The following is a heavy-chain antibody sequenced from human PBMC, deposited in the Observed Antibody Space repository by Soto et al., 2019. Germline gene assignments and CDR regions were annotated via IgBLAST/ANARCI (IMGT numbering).Heavy chain of an antibody. V-gene: IGHV3-21*01. CDR3: AANAYGGQIDS. CDR2: ISGSSIHI. D-gene: IGHD4-17*01. Sequence: VRLSCGASGLTFNTYNVNWVRQAPGKGLEWVSSISGSSIHIYYADSVKGRFTISGDSARNSLYLQMNRRRAEDTDVSYCAANAYGGQIDSWGQGCLV. J-gene: IGHJ5*01. CDR1: GLTFNTYN.